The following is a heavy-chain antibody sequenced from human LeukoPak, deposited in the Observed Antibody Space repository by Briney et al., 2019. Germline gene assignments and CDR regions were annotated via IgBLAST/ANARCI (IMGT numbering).Heavy chain of an antibody. CDR3: ARGLFARERWLQFLVKPTNWFDP. V-gene: IGHV4-39*01. D-gene: IGHD5-24*01. CDR1: GVFINSNTYS. Sequence: PSETLSLTCTVSGVFINSNTYSWGWIRQPPGEGLEWIGTISYTGNTYYNSSLKSRLTISVDTSKTQFSLKLSSVTAADTAVYYCARGLFARERWLQFLVKPTNWFDPWGQGTLVTVSS. CDR2: ISYTGNT. J-gene: IGHJ5*02.